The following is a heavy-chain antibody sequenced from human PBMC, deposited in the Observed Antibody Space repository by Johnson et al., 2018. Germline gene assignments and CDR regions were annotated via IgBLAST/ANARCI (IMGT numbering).Heavy chain of an antibody. V-gene: IGHV3-30*03. Sequence: QVQLVESGGGVVQPGRSLRLSCAASGFTFSSYGMHWVRQAPGKGLEWVAVISYDGSNKYYADSVKGRFTISRDNSKNTLYLQMNSLRAEDTAVYYCARANGYSGSLSGLFRAFDIWGQGTMVTVSS. CDR2: ISYDGSNK. J-gene: IGHJ3*02. CDR1: GFTFSSYG. CDR3: ARANGYSGSLSGLFRAFDI. D-gene: IGHD1-26*01.